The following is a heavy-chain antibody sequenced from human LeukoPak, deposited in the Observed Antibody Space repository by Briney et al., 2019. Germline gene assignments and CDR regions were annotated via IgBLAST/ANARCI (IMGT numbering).Heavy chain of an antibody. Sequence: SETLSLTCTVSGGSISSSSYYWGWIRQPPWKGLEWIGSIYYRGSTYYNPSLKSRVTISVDTSKNQFSLKLTSVTAADTAVDYCARRRSRITPIAYSGQGTLVTVSS. V-gene: IGHV4-39*01. CDR3: ARRRSRITPIAY. CDR1: GGSISSSSYY. D-gene: IGHD5-24*01. J-gene: IGHJ4*01. CDR2: IYYRGST.